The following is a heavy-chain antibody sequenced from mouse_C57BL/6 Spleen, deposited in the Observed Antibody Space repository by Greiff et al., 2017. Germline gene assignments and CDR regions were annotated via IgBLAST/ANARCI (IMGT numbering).Heavy chain of an antibody. CDR1: GYAFSSSW. V-gene: IGHV1-82*01. D-gene: IGHD1-1*01. CDR3: ARRGCYYGSLDY. CDR2: IYPGDGDT. J-gene: IGHJ2*01. Sequence: QVQLQQSGPELVKPGASVKISCKASGYAFSSSWMSWVKQRPGKGLEWIGRIYPGDGDTNYNGKFKGKATLTADKSSSTASMQPSSLSSADSAVYFCARRGCYYGSLDYWGQGTTPTVCS.